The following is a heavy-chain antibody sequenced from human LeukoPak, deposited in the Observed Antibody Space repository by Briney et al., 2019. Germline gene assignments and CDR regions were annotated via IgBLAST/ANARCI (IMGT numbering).Heavy chain of an antibody. CDR1: GGSISSSSYY. V-gene: IGHV4-39*01. J-gene: IGHJ6*03. CDR2: IYYSGST. D-gene: IGHD6-19*01. CDR3: ARPTTSSGWYPTYYYYYMDV. Sequence: SETLSLTCTVSGGSISSSSYYWGWIRQPPGKGLEWIGSIYYSGSTYYNPSLKSRVTISVDTSKNQFSLKLSSVTAADTAVYYCARPTTSSGWYPTYYYYYMDVWGKGTTVTVSS.